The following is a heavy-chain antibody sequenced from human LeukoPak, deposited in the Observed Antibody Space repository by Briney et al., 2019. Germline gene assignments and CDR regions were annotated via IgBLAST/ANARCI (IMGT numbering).Heavy chain of an antibody. Sequence: GASVKVSCKASGCTFIDHYVHWGRQAPGQGLEWRGWILPNSGATEYAQNFQGRVTMTRDTSINTPYMELSRLRSDDTAIYYCARADSVPPRGYDYWYMDVWGKGTTVTVSS. CDR3: ARADSVPPRGYDYWYMDV. J-gene: IGHJ6*03. D-gene: IGHD1-14*01. CDR2: ILPNSGAT. V-gene: IGHV1-2*02. CDR1: GCTFIDHY.